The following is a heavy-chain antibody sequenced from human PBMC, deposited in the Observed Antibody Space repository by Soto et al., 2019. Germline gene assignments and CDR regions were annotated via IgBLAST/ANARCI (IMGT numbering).Heavy chain of an antibody. CDR2: IIPIFGTA. CDR3: ASHTSEYSSNRSAFDI. J-gene: IGHJ3*02. D-gene: IGHD6-6*01. Sequence: SVKVSCKASGGTFSSYAISWVRQAPGQGLEWMGGIIPIFGTANYAQKFQGRVTITADESTSTAYMELSSLRSEDTAVYYCASHTSEYSSNRSAFDIWSQGTMVTVSS. V-gene: IGHV1-69*13. CDR1: GGTFSSYA.